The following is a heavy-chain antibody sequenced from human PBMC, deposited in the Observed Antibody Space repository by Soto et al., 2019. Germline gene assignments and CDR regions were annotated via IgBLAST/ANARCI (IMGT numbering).Heavy chain of an antibody. CDR2: ISADSGEA. J-gene: IGHJ1*01. CDR3: SWAISSTWAKTWVYA. D-gene: IGHD6-19*01. CDR1: GYTFRSYG. Sequence: ASVKVSCKASGYTFRSYGVTWVRQAPGQGLEWLGWISADSGEATYAESLKERLTFTADVSATTAFMELKSLRSDDTAVYYCSWAISSTWAKTWVYAWGQGTLVTVSS. V-gene: IGHV1-18*01.